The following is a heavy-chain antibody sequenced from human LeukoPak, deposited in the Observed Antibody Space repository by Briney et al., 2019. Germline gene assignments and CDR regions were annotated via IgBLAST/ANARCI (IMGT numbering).Heavy chain of an antibody. V-gene: IGHV4-61*02. J-gene: IGHJ4*02. CDR2: MSGSGGT. CDR3: ARGGRMDKSDY. Sequence: SETLSLTCTVSGGSISSANYYWTWIRQSAGKGLEWIGRMSGSGGTTYNPSLKSRVTISVDTSKNQFSLKLSSVTAADTAVYYCARGGRMDKSDYWGQGTLVTVSS. CDR1: GGSISSANYY. D-gene: IGHD2-15*01.